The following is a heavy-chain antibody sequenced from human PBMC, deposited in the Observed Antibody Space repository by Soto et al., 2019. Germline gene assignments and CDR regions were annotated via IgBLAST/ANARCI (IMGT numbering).Heavy chain of an antibody. CDR3: ASSTYEGGAFDI. Sequence: ASVKVSCKASGYTLTSYAMHWVRQAPGQRLEWMGWINAGNGNTKYSQKFQGRVTITRGTSASTAYMELSSLRSEDTAVYYCASSTYEGGAFDIWGQGTMVTVSS. CDR2: INAGNGNT. D-gene: IGHD5-12*01. V-gene: IGHV1-3*01. J-gene: IGHJ3*02. CDR1: GYTLTSYA.